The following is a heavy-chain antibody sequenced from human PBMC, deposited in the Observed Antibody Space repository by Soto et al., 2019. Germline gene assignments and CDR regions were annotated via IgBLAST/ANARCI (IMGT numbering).Heavy chain of an antibody. J-gene: IGHJ4*02. CDR2: IYYSGST. D-gene: IGHD3-10*01. CDR3: ARGYGSGSYYKY. Sequence: PSETLSLTCPVSGFTISSYYWSWIRQPPGKGLEWIGYIYYSGSTNYNPSLKSRVTISVDASKNQFSLKLNSVTAADTAVYYCARGYGSGSYYKYWGQGTLVTVSS. V-gene: IGHV4-59*01. CDR1: GFTISSYY.